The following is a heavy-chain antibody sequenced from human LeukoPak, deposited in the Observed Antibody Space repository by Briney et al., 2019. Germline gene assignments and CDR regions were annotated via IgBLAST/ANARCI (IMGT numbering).Heavy chain of an antibody. D-gene: IGHD3-9*01. CDR3: ASGYFVHTFDF. Sequence: SETLSLTCAVYGGSFSGYYWSWIRQPPGKGLEWIGEIDHSGSTNYIPSLKSRVTISVDTSKNQFSLKLSSVTAADTAIFYCASGYFVHTFDFWGQGTLGTVSS. CDR1: GGSFSGYY. V-gene: IGHV4-34*01. J-gene: IGHJ4*02. CDR2: IDHSGST.